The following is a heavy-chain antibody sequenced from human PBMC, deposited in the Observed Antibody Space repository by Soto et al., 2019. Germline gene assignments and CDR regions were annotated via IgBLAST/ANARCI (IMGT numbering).Heavy chain of an antibody. D-gene: IGHD2-8*02. CDR3: AMDWWPSPRKVTPFDY. J-gene: IGHJ4*02. CDR2: TCYRSKWYN. V-gene: IGHV6-1*01. CDR1: GERVSSNSAA. Sequence: SQTLSLTCDISGERVSSNSAAWDWIRQGPSRGLEWLGRTCYRSKWYNDYAVSVKSRITINPDTSKNQFSLQLNSVTPEDTAVYSCAMDWWPSPRKVTPFDYWAPGTMVTVAS.